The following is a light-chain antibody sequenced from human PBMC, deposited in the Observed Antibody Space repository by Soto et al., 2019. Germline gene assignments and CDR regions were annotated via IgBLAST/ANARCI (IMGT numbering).Light chain of an antibody. CDR3: SSYTSSGTLYV. J-gene: IGLJ1*01. V-gene: IGLV2-14*01. Sequence: QSVLTQPASVSGSPGQSITLSCTGTNSDIGGSKYVSWYQQHPGKAPKLMIYEVTYRPSGVSDRFSGSKSGNTASLTVSGLQAEDEADYYYSSYTSSGTLYVFGTGTKVTVL. CDR2: EVT. CDR1: NSDIGGSKY.